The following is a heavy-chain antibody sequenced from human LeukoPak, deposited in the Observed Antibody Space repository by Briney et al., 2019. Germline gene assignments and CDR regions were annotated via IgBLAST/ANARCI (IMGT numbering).Heavy chain of an antibody. D-gene: IGHD3-16*02. Sequence: PSETLSLTCAVYGGSFSGYYWSWIRQPPGKGLEWIGEINHSGSTNYNPSLKSRVTISVDTSKNQFSLKLSSVTAADTAVYYCARGGNYDYVWGSYRISYDAFDIWGQGTMVTVSS. CDR2: INHSGST. CDR1: GGSFSGYY. CDR3: ARGGNYDYVWGSYRISYDAFDI. J-gene: IGHJ3*02. V-gene: IGHV4-34*01.